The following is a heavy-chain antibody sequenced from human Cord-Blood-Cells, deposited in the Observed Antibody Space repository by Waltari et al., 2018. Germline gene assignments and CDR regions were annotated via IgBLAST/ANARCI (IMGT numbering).Heavy chain of an antibody. Sequence: ELLLLESGGCLVQPGGSLRLSCAASGFTFSSYAMSWVRQAPGKGLEWVSAISGSVGSTYYADSVKGRFTISRDNSKNTLYLQMNSLRAEDTAVYYCAKDLGSTFGRMDVWGQGTTVTVSS. J-gene: IGHJ6*02. V-gene: IGHV3-23*01. CDR2: ISGSVGST. CDR1: GFTFSSYA. D-gene: IGHD3-16*01. CDR3: AKDLGSTFGRMDV.